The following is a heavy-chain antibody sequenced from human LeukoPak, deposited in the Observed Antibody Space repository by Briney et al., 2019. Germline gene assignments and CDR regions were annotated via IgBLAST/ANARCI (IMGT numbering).Heavy chain of an antibody. CDR2: IYTSGST. J-gene: IGHJ4*02. CDR3: ARDRWGIAAAGEYYFDY. V-gene: IGHV4-4*07. D-gene: IGHD6-13*01. CDR1: GGSISSYC. Sequence: PSETLSLTCTVSGGSISSYCWSWIRQPAGKGLEWIGRIYTSGSTNYNPSLKSRVTMSVDTSKNQFSLKLSSVTAADTAVYYCARDRWGIAAAGEYYFDYWGQGTLVTVSS.